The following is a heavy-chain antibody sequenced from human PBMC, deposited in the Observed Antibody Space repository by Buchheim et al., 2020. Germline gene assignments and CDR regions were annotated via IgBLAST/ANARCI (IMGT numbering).Heavy chain of an antibody. CDR1: GFTFSTYG. V-gene: IGHV3-30*03. D-gene: IGHD3-22*01. Sequence: QVQLVESGGGVVQPGRSLRLFCAASGFTFSTYGMHWVRQAPGKGLEWVAVISFDGRHKYYADCVKGRFTISRATSKNTVYLQMNSLSAEDTAVYYCARGVYDSSSYYKVSPPLDYWGQGTL. CDR2: ISFDGRHK. J-gene: IGHJ4*02. CDR3: ARGVYDSSSYYKVSPPLDY.